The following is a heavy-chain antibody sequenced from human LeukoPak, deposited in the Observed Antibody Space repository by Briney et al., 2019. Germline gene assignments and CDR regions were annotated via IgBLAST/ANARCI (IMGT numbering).Heavy chain of an antibody. D-gene: IGHD3-3*01. CDR3: TRESEALSPFGF. CDR1: GDSITTTNW. J-gene: IGHJ4*02. CDR2: VHLSGAT. V-gene: IGHV4-4*02. Sequence: SGTRSLACAVSGDSITTTNWWSWVRQPPGKGLEWIGEVHLSGATNYNLSLESRVSMSIDKSKNHLSLEVTSVTAADTAIYYCTRESEALSPFGFWGRETVVTVSS.